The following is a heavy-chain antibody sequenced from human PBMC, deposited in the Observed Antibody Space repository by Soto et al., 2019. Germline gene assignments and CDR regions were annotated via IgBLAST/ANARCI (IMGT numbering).Heavy chain of an antibody. J-gene: IGHJ6*01. CDR3: ARARNKSSAYYGSGSYRPVNYYYYYYGMDV. D-gene: IGHD3-10*01. Sequence: QVQLVQSGAEVKKPGSSVKVSCKACGGTFSSYAISWVRQAPGQGLEWMGGIIPIFGTANYAQKFQGRVTITADESTSTAYMELSSLRSEDTAVYYCARARNKSSAYYGSGSYRPVNYYYYYYGMDVW. V-gene: IGHV1-69*01. CDR2: IIPIFGTA. CDR1: GGTFSSYA.